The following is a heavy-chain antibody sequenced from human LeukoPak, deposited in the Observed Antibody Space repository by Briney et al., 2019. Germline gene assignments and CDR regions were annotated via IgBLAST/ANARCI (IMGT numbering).Heavy chain of an antibody. J-gene: IGHJ6*03. CDR1: GYTLTSYD. CDR3: ARIRDSSSWYLYYYYMDV. Sequence: ASVKVSCKASGYTLTSYDINWVRQATGQGLEWMGWMNPNSGNTGYAQKFQGRVTMTRNTSISTAYMELSSLRSEDTAVYYCARIRDSSSWYLYYYYMDVWGKGTTVTVSS. CDR2: MNPNSGNT. D-gene: IGHD6-13*01. V-gene: IGHV1-8*01.